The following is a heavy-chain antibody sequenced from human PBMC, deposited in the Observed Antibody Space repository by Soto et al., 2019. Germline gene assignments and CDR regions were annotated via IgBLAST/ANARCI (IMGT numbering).Heavy chain of an antibody. CDR3: ARQSYCSAGSCYYVDF. V-gene: IGHV4-59*08. CDR2: IYNTRST. CDR1: GGSISSYY. Sequence: QVQLQESGPGLVKPSETLSLTCTVSGGSISSYYWNWIRQPPGKGLEWIGYIYNTRSTNYNPSLESRVTMSVDGSKNQFSLKLSSVTAADTAVYYCARQSYCSAGSCYYVDFWGQGTLVTVSS. D-gene: IGHD2-15*01. J-gene: IGHJ4*02.